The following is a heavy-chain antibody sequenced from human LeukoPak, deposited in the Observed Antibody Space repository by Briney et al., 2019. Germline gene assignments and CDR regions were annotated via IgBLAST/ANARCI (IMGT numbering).Heavy chain of an antibody. CDR1: GFTFSSYW. Sequence: GGSLRLSCAASGFTFSSYWMSWVRQAPGKGLQWVANIKQDGSEKNYVDSVKGRFSISRDNAKNSLYLQMNSLRAEDTSVYYCARELSTVVDYWGQGTLVTVSS. J-gene: IGHJ4*02. V-gene: IGHV3-7*01. D-gene: IGHD4-23*01. CDR2: IKQDGSEK. CDR3: ARELSTVVDY.